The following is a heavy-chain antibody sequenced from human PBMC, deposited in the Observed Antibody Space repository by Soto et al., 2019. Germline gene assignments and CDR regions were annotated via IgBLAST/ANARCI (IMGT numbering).Heavy chain of an antibody. Sequence: QITLKESGPTLVKPTQTLTLTCTFSGFSLNTSGVGVGWIRQPPGKALEWLALIYWNDDKRYSPSLKSRLTITKDTSKSQGVLTMTNMDPVDTATYYCAHRLRPDYYDSSGYRRHDAFDIRGQGTMVTVSA. CDR2: IYWNDDK. CDR3: AHRLRPDYYDSSGYRRHDAFDI. V-gene: IGHV2-5*01. D-gene: IGHD3-22*01. CDR1: GFSLNTSGVG. J-gene: IGHJ3*02.